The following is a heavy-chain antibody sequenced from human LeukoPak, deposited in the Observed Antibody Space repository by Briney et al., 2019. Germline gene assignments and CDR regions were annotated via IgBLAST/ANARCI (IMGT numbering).Heavy chain of an antibody. Sequence: SETLSLTCTVSGGSITFSSYYWSWIRQPPGKGLEWIGYIYYSGSTNYNPSLKSRVTISVDTSKNQFSLKLSSVTAADTAVYYCARRRDRYYFDYWGQGTLVTVSS. J-gene: IGHJ4*02. V-gene: IGHV4-61*01. CDR1: GGSITFSSYY. CDR3: ARRRDRYYFDY. CDR2: IYYSGST.